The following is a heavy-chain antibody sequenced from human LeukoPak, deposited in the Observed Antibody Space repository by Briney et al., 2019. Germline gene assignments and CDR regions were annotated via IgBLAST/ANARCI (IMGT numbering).Heavy chain of an antibody. V-gene: IGHV3-23*01. J-gene: IGHJ6*03. Sequence: GGSLRLSCAASGFTFTSYAMSWVRQAPGKGPEWVSAISGSGGTKYHADSVKGRFTISRDNSKNTLYLQMNSLRAEDTAVYYCAINYYYYYYMDVWGKGTTVTVSS. CDR3: AINYYYYYYMDV. CDR2: ISGSGGTK. CDR1: GFTFTSYA.